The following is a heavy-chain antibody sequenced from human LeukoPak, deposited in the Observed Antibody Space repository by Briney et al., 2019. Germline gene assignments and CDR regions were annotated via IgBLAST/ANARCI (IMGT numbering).Heavy chain of an antibody. D-gene: IGHD3-22*01. J-gene: IGHJ5*02. CDR3: ARGMEPHYYDSSGYYTNWFDP. CDR2: IIPIFGTA. V-gene: IGHV1-69*05. Sequence: ASVKVSCKASGGTFSSYAISWVRQAPGQGLGWMGGIIPIFGTANYAQKFQGRVTITTDESTSTAYMELSSLRSEDTAVYYCARGMEPHYYDSSGYYTNWFDPWGQGTLVTVSS. CDR1: GGTFSSYA.